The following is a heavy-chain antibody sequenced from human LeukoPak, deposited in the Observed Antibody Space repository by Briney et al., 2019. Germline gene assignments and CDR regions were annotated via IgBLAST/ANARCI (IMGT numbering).Heavy chain of an antibody. D-gene: IGHD3-9*01. J-gene: IGHJ4*02. CDR3: AKGGAYDLLTGSDFDH. CDR1: GFSFSSHA. Sequence: GGSLRLSCAASGFSFSSHAMSWVRQAPGKGLEWVSSISGSGGSSAYAGSVKGRFTISRDSSKNTLYLQMNSLRAEDTAVHYCAKGGAYDLLTGSDFDHWGQGTLVTVSS. CDR2: ISGSGGSS. V-gene: IGHV3-23*01.